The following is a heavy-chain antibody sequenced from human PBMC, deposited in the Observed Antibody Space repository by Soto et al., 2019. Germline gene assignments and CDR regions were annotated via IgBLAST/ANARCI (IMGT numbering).Heavy chain of an antibody. D-gene: IGHD6-13*01. CDR2: IFYSGGT. CDR1: GDAISTYY. V-gene: IGHV4-59*01. J-gene: IGHJ4*02. Sequence: PSETLSLTCTVSGDAISTYYWSLIRQPPGKGLQWIGYIFYSGGTAYNPSLKSRVTISLDMSKKQISLKLSSVTTADTATYFCARLHLVKKVLDYWGQG. CDR3: ARLHLVKKVLDY.